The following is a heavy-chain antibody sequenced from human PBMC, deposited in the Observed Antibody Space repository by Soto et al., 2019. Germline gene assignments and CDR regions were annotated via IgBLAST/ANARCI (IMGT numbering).Heavy chain of an antibody. Sequence: PSETLSLTCTISGGSISSSSYYWGWIRQPPGKGLEWIGSIYYSGSTYYNPSLKSRVTISVDTSKNQFSLKLSSVTAADTAVYYCAVRGYSYGSAVTFFDYWGQGTLVTVSS. J-gene: IGHJ4*02. CDR1: GGSISSSSYY. D-gene: IGHD5-18*01. CDR3: AVRGYSYGSAVTFFDY. CDR2: IYYSGST. V-gene: IGHV4-39*01.